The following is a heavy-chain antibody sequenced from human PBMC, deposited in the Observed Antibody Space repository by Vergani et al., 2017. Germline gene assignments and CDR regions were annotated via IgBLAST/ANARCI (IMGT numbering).Heavy chain of an antibody. D-gene: IGHD3-10*01. V-gene: IGHV3-23*01. Sequence: EVQLLESGGGLVQPGGSLRLSCEASGFSFPGYAMSWVRQAPGKGLEWVSSVSGSSATPYYADSVKGRFIISRDNSKNTLHLQMNSLRADDTAVYYCAKDRGFGELLGYFDYWGQGTLVTVSS. J-gene: IGHJ4*02. CDR1: GFSFPGYA. CDR2: VSGSSATP. CDR3: AKDRGFGELLGYFDY.